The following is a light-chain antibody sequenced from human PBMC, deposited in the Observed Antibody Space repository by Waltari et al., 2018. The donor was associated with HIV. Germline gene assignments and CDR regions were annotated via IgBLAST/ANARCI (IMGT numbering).Light chain of an antibody. V-gene: IGKV1-39*01. CDR1: QSISRS. CDR2: STS. CDR3: QETHTPHRT. J-gene: IGKJ1*01. Sequence: DIRMTPSPSSLSAFVGDRVIITCRASQSISRSLSWFQQKPGKAPTLLIYSTSTLQSGVPSRFGGSGSGTEFILTIADLQPEDFGIYYCQETHTPHRTFGRGTRV.